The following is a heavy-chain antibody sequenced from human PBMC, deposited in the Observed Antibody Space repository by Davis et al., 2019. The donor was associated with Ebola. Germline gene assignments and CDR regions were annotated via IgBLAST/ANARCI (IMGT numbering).Heavy chain of an antibody. CDR2: TRNKANSYTT. CDR1: GFTFSDHY. Sequence: GESLKISCAASGFTFSDHYMDWVRQAPGKGLEWVGRTRNKANSYTTEYAASVKGRFTISRDDSKNSLYLQMNSLKTEDTAVYYCARGFGGRGAFDIWGQGTMVTVSS. J-gene: IGHJ3*02. V-gene: IGHV3-72*01. CDR3: ARGFGGRGAFDI. D-gene: IGHD4-23*01.